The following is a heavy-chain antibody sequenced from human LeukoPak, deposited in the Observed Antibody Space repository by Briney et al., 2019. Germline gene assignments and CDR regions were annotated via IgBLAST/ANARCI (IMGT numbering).Heavy chain of an antibody. CDR2: IYYSGNT. V-gene: IGHV4-39*07. D-gene: IGHD3-22*01. Sequence: SETLSLTCTVSGVSISSSNSYWGWIRQPPGKGLEWIGSIYYSGNTYYNASLKSRVTISVDTSKNQFSLKLSSVTAADTAVYYCARESEYYYDSSGYYYAPIDYWGQGTLVTVSS. CDR1: GVSISSSNSY. CDR3: ARESEYYYDSSGYYYAPIDY. J-gene: IGHJ4*02.